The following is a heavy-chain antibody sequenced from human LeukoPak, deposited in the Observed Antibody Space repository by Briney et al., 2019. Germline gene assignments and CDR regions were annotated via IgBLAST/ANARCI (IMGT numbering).Heavy chain of an antibody. V-gene: IGHV3-64D*06. J-gene: IGHJ5*02. CDR2: ISSTGGST. CDR1: RFTFSNYA. Sequence: PGGSLRLSCSASRFTFSNYAMHWVRHAPGKGLEFVSGISSTGGSTNYPDSVKDRFSISRDNSKNTLYLQMTSLRADDTAVYYCVKDQHCSTISCATRTGFDPWGQGTSVTVSS. CDR3: VKDQHCSTISCATRTGFDP. D-gene: IGHD2-2*01.